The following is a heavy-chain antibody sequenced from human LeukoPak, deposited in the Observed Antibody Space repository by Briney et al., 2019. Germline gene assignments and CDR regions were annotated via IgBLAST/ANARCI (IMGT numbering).Heavy chain of an antibody. V-gene: IGHV4-59*01. Sequence: SETLSLTCTVSGGSISSYYWSWLRQPPGKGLEWIGYIYYSGSTNYNPSLKSRVTISVDTSKNQFSLRLSSVTAADTAVYYCARAPIRTYYFDYWGQGTLVTVSS. CDR3: ARAPIRTYYFDY. CDR1: GGSISSYY. CDR2: IYYSGST. J-gene: IGHJ4*02. D-gene: IGHD1-1*01.